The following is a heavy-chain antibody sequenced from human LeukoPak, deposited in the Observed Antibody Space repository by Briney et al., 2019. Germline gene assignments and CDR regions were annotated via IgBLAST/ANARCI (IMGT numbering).Heavy chain of an antibody. D-gene: IGHD1-26*01. Sequence: GGSLRLSCAASGFTFSGSAMHWVRQASGKGLEWVGRIRSKANSYATAYAASVKGRFTISRDDSKNTAYLQMNSLKTEDTAVYYCKGHGVGATVHYYGMDVWGQGTTVTVSS. CDR2: IRSKANSYAT. V-gene: IGHV3-73*01. J-gene: IGHJ6*02. CDR3: KGHGVGATVHYYGMDV. CDR1: GFTFSGSA.